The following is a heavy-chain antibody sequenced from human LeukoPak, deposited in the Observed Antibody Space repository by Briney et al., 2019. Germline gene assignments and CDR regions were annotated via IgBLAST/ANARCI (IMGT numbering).Heavy chain of an antibody. CDR1: GHTFTGYY. J-gene: IGHJ4*02. Sequence: ASVKVSCKASGHTFTGYYMRWVRQAPGQGLEWMGWINPNSGGTNYAQKFQGRVTMTRDTSISTAYMELSRLRSDDTAVYYCAKPHPIGVVIPPLDYWGQGTLVTVSS. D-gene: IGHD3-3*01. CDR2: INPNSGGT. CDR3: AKPHPIGVVIPPLDY. V-gene: IGHV1-2*02.